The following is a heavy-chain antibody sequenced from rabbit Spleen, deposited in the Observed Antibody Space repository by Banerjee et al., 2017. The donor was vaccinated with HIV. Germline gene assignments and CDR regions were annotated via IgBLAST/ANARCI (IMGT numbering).Heavy chain of an antibody. CDR3: VRGASSSGYYNL. V-gene: IGHV1S40*01. J-gene: IGHJ4*01. CDR2: IYGGSSSST. Sequence: QSLEESGGDLVKPGASLTLTCTASGFSFSSSYWMCWVRQAPGKGLEWIACIYGGSSSSTYYASWAKGRFTISKTSSTTVTLTATSLTAADTATYFCVRGASSSGYYNLWGPGTLVTV. CDR1: GFSFSSSYW. D-gene: IGHD1-1*01.